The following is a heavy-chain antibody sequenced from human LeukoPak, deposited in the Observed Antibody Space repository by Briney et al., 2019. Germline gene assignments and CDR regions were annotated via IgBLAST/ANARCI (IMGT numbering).Heavy chain of an antibody. V-gene: IGHV3-23*01. CDR2: ISGSGVST. Sequence: GGSLRLSCAASGSTNNRYAMSWSRQAPGKGLEWVSAISGSGVSTYYADSVKGRFTISRDNSKKKVFLQMNSLRADDTAVYHCAKAGWYSAKTYATYDDAYDIWGQGTMVTVSS. D-gene: IGHD1-26*01. CDR1: GSTNNRYA. CDR3: AKAGWYSAKTYATYDDAYDI. J-gene: IGHJ3*02.